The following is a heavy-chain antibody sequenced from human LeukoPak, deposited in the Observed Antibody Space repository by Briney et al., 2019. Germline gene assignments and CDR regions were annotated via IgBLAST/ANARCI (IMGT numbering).Heavy chain of an antibody. J-gene: IGHJ5*02. CDR3: ARKEWFGDWTWFDP. CDR1: GGSISSGGYC. D-gene: IGHD3-10*01. Sequence: SETLSLTCAVSGGSISSGGYCWSWIRQPPGKGLEWNGYIYDSGSSYSNPSLKSRVTISVDTSENQCSLTLSSVTAADTAVDYCARKEWFGDWTWFDPWSQGTLVTVSS. CDR2: IYDSGSS. V-gene: IGHV4-30-4*07.